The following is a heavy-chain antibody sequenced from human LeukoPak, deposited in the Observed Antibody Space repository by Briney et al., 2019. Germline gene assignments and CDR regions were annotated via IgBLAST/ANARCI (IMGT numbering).Heavy chain of an antibody. J-gene: IGHJ4*02. CDR2: VDNSGST. CDR3: ASLARDSSAYDRFDY. Sequence: SETLSPTCTVSGGSISSNYWSWIGQPAAKGLDWIGYVDNSGSTNYNSSLKRRVTMSVDTTKNQLSLKLSSVTDAHTAVYYCASLARDSSAYDRFDYWAQGTLLTVSS. V-gene: IGHV4-59*01. D-gene: IGHD3-22*01. CDR1: GGSISSNY.